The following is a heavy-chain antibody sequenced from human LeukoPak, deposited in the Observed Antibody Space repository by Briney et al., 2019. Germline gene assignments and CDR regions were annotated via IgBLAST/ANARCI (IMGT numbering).Heavy chain of an antibody. J-gene: IGHJ4*02. CDR2: ISSNGGST. CDR1: GFTFSSYA. V-gene: IGHV3-64*01. Sequence: PGGSLRLSCAASGFTFSSYAMHWVRQAPGKGLEYVSAISSNGGSTYYANSVKGRFTISRDNSKNTLYLQMNSLRAEDTAVYYCAKDRLTGLFDYWGQGTLVTVSS. D-gene: IGHD2-21*01. CDR3: AKDRLTGLFDY.